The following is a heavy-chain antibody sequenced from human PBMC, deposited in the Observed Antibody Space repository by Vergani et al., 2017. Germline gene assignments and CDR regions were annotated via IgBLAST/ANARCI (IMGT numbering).Heavy chain of an antibody. CDR2: IKSKTDGGTT. CDR3: TTRYSSSTSCDHIDYFDY. J-gene: IGHJ4*02. V-gene: IGHV3-15*01. CDR1: GFTFSNAW. Sequence: EVQLVESGGGLVKPGGSLRLSCAASGFTFSNAWMSWVRQAPGKGLEWVGRIKSKTDGGTTDYAAPVKGRFTIARDDSKNTLYLQMNSLKTEDTAVYYCTTRYSSSTSCDHIDYFDYWGQGTLVTVSS. D-gene: IGHD2-2*01.